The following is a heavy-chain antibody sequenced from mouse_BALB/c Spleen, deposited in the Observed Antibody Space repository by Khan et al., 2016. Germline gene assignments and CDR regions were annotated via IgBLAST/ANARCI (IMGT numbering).Heavy chain of an antibody. CDR3: ATSYYYGRSYYAMDY. D-gene: IGHD1-1*01. J-gene: IGHJ4*01. CDR2: INPSTGYT. V-gene: IGHV1-7*01. Sequence: QVQLQQSGAELAKPGASVKMSCKASGYTFTSYWMHWVKQRPGQGLEWIGYINPSTGYTEYNQKFKDKATLTADKSSSTAYMQLSSLTSEDSAVYYCATSYYYGRSYYAMDYWGQGTSGTVSS. CDR1: GYTFTSYW.